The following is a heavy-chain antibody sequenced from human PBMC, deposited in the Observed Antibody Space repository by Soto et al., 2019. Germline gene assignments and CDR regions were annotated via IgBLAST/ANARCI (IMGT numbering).Heavy chain of an antibody. CDR3: LRDRRNYDSSAPYAH. CDR1: GFTFSTYA. Sequence: GGSLRLSCAASGFTFSTYAMHWVRQSPGKGLDWMAVISKDGSNIYYADSVKGRFTISRDNSKNTLYLQMNSLRAEDTAVYYCLRDRRNYDSSAPYAHWGQGTLVTVSS. V-gene: IGHV3-30-3*01. J-gene: IGHJ4*02. CDR2: ISKDGSNI. D-gene: IGHD3-22*01.